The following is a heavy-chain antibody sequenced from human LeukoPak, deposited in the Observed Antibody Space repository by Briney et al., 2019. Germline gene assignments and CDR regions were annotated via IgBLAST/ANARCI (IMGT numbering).Heavy chain of an antibody. J-gene: IGHJ4*02. CDR2: ISSSSSYI. CDR3: ARAGASADLDY. D-gene: IGHD2-2*01. V-gene: IGHV3-21*01. Sequence: AGGSLRLSCAASGFTFSSYSMNWVRQAPGKGLEWVSSISSSSSYIYYADSVKGRFTISRDIAKNSLYLQMNSLRAEDTAVYYCARAGASADLDYWGQGTLVTVSS. CDR1: GFTFSSYS.